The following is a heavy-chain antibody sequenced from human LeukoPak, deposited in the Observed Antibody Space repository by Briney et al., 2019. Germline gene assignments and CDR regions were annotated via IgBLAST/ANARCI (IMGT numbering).Heavy chain of an antibody. D-gene: IGHD2/OR15-2a*01. CDR1: GFSFSDNF. CDR3: ARGAYGWTFTP. CDR2: INSGGDMI. V-gene: IGHV3-11*01. Sequence: PGGSLRLSCTASGFSFSDNFMGWIRQATGKGLQWVSYINSGGDMIYYSDAVKGRFSISRDNSKRSLYLQMNRLRVDDTAVYFCARGAYGWTFTPWRQGTLVSVSS. J-gene: IGHJ5*02.